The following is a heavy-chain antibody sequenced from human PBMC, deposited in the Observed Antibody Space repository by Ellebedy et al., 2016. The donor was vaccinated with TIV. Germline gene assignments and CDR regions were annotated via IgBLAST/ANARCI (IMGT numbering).Heavy chain of an antibody. CDR1: GGSISSYY. D-gene: IGHD7-27*01. J-gene: IGHJ2*01. CDR3: ARKTGVEGWYFDL. CDR2: IYYSGST. V-gene: IGHV4-59*01. Sequence: SETLSLXCTVSGGSISSYYWSWIRQPPGKGLEWIGYIYYSGSTNYNPSLKSRVTISVDTSKNQFSLKLSSVTAADTAVYYCARKTGVEGWYFDLWGRGTLVTVSS.